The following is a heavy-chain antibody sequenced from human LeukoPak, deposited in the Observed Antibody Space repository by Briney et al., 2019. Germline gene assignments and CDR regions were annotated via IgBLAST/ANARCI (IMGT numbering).Heavy chain of an antibody. CDR1: GYTFTNYG. Sequence: ASVKVSCKASGYTFTNYGLIWVRQAPGQGLEWMGWISAHNANTKYAQKFQGRVTMTTDTSTSTAYMELSSLRSEDTAVYYCATTYYYYYMDVWGKGTTVTVSS. CDR2: ISAHNANT. J-gene: IGHJ6*03. V-gene: IGHV1-18*01. CDR3: ATTYYYYYMDV.